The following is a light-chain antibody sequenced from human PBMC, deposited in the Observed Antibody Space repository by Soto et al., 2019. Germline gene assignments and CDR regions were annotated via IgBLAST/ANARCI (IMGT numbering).Light chain of an antibody. V-gene: IGKV3-20*01. CDR3: QQYGRSPT. CDR2: GAS. J-gene: IGKJ4*01. CDR1: QSVSSSY. Sequence: EIVMTQSPATLSVSPGERATLSCRASQSVSSSYLAWYQRKPGQAPRLLIYGASSRATGIPDRFSGSGSGTDFTLTISRLEPEDFAVYFCQQYGRSPTFGGGTKVDIK.